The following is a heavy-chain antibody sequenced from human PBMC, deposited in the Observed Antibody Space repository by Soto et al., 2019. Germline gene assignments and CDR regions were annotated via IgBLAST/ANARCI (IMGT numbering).Heavy chain of an antibody. J-gene: IGHJ4*02. CDR2: IYYSGST. Sequence: PSETLSLTCTVSGGSISSYYWSWIRQPPGKGLEWIGYIYYSGSTNYNPSLKSRVTISVDTSKNQFSLKLSSVTAADTAVYYCATGWDKYYFDYWRQGTLVTVSS. CDR1: GGSISSYY. CDR3: ATGWDKYYFDY. D-gene: IGHD1-26*01. V-gene: IGHV4-59*01.